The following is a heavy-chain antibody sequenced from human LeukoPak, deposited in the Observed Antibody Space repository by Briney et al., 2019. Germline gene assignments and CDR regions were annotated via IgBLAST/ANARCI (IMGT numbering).Heavy chain of an antibody. Sequence: PSETLSLTCTVSGGSISSYFWIWIRQPPGKGLEWIGYIYYSGNTNSNPSLKSRVTISVDTSKNQFSLNLRSVTAADMAVYYCAGAREFSSSSGRAYYFDFWGQGTLVTVSS. CDR1: GGSISSYF. D-gene: IGHD6-6*01. CDR2: IYYSGNT. V-gene: IGHV4-59*01. CDR3: AGAREFSSSSGRAYYFDF. J-gene: IGHJ4*02.